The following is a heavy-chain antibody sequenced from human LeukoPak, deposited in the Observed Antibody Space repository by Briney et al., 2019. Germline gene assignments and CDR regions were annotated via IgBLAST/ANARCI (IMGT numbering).Heavy chain of an antibody. CDR3: ARDGSARNAFDI. CDR2: IYYSGST. Sequence: SQTLSLTCTVSGGSISSGGYYWSCIRQHPGKGLEWIGYIYYSGSTYYNPSLKSRVTISVDTSKNQFSLKLSSVTAADTAVYYCARDGSARNAFDIWGQGTMVTVSS. D-gene: IGHD2-2*03. CDR1: GGSISSGGYY. J-gene: IGHJ3*02. V-gene: IGHV4-31*03.